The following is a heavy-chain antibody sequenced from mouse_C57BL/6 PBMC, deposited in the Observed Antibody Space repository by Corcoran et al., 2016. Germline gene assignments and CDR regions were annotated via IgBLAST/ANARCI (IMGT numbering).Heavy chain of an antibody. D-gene: IGHD3-2*02. J-gene: IGHJ3*01. Sequence: QVQLQQSGAELARPGASVKLSCKASGYTFTSYGISWVKQRTGQGLEWIGEIYPRSGNTYYNEKFKGKATLTADKSSSTAYMELRSLTSEDSVVYFCDSSGYGAYWGQGTLVTVSA. CDR2: IYPRSGNT. V-gene: IGHV1-81*01. CDR1: GYTFTSYG. CDR3: DSSGYGAY.